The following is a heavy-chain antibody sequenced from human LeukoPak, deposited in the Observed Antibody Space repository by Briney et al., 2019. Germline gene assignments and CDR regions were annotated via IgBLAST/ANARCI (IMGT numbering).Heavy chain of an antibody. CDR1: GFTFDDYA. D-gene: IGHD2-2*01. CDR3: ARRYCSSSSCFFDY. V-gene: IGHV3-9*01. Sequence: GGSVRLSCAASGFTFDDYAMHWVRQAPGKGLEWVSGISWDSGRIDYADSVKDRFTISRDNAKNSLYLQIYSLRAEDTALYYCARRYCSSSSCFFDYWGQGTLVTVSS. CDR2: ISWDSGRI. J-gene: IGHJ4*02.